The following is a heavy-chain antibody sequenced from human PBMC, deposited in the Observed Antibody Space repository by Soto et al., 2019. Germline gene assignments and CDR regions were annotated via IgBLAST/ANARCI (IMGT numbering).Heavy chain of an antibody. CDR1: GFTFSSYG. CDR3: AKDRAGVAKGYYYYYGMDV. V-gene: IGHV3-30*18. CDR2: ISYDGSNK. D-gene: IGHD5-12*01. J-gene: IGHJ6*02. Sequence: PGGSLRLSCAASGFTFSSYGMHWVRQAPGKGLGWVAVISYDGSNKYYADSVKGRFTISRDNSKNTLYLQMNSLRAEDTAVYYCAKDRAGVAKGYYYYYGMDVWGQGTTVTVSS.